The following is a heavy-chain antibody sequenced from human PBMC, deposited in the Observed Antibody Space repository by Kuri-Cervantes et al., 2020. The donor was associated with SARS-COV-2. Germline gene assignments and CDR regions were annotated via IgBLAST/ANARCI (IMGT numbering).Heavy chain of an antibody. CDR3: ARGGYSSSWYSDY. CDR2: ISSSSSYI. D-gene: IGHD6-13*01. J-gene: IGHJ4*02. CDR1: GFTFSSYS. Sequence: GGSLRLSCTASGFTFSSYSMNWVRQAPGKGLEWVSSISSSSSYIYYADSVKGRFTISRDNAKNSLYLQMNSLRAEDTAVYYCARGGYSSSWYSDYWGQGTLVTVSS. V-gene: IGHV3-21*01.